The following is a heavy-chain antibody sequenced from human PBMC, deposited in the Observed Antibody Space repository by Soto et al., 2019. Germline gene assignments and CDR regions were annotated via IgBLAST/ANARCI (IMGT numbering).Heavy chain of an antibody. CDR3: ARAKNYYDSSRRWYFDL. CDR1: GFTFSTYS. V-gene: IGHV3-30-3*01. Sequence: QVQLVESGGGVVQPGRSLRLSCAASGFTFSTYSMHWVRQAPGKGLEWVAVISYAGSDVSYADSVKGRFTISRDNSKNTLFLHMDSLRDEDTAVYYCARAKNYYDSSRRWYFDLWGRGNLVTVSS. J-gene: IGHJ2*01. D-gene: IGHD3-22*01. CDR2: ISYAGSDV.